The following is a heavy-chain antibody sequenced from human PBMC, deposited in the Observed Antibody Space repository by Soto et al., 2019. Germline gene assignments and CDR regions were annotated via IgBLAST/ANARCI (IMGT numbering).Heavy chain of an antibody. D-gene: IGHD6-19*01. V-gene: IGHV3-64D*06. CDR1: GFTFNTFA. J-gene: IGHJ4*02. CDR2: ISSNGGNT. Sequence: GGALRLSCSASGFTFNTFAMHWVRQTPGKGLEFVSTISSNGGNTYYADSVKGRFAISRDNSKNTLYLQMYSLRPEDTALYYCVKEGYMRSDWYGQFDCWGQGTLVTVCS. CDR3: VKEGYMRSDWYGQFDC.